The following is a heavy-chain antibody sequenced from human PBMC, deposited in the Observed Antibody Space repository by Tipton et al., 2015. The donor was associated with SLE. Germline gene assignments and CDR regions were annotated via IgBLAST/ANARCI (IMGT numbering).Heavy chain of an antibody. J-gene: IGHJ3*02. CDR2: INHSGST. D-gene: IGHD3-3*01. Sequence: TLSLTCAVYGGSFSGYYWSWIRQPPGKGLEWIGEINHSGSTNYNPSLKSRVTISVDTSKDQLSLKLSSVTAADTAVYYCATRGYDFWSGYYSQGAFDIWGQGTMVTVSS. V-gene: IGHV4-34*01. CDR1: GGSFSGYY. CDR3: ATRGYDFWSGYYSQGAFDI.